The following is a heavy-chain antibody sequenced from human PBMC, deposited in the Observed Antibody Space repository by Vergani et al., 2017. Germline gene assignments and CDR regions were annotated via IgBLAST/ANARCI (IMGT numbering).Heavy chain of an antibody. Sequence: QVQLVESGGGVVQPGRSLRLSCAASGFTFGDHGIHWVRRAPGKGLEWVALISYDGTNKYYTNSVRGRFTISRDNSKSTLFLQMNSLRVEDMAVYYCAIDRGDWRYARDFYNYYMDVWGKGTTVTVSS. CDR3: AIDRGDWRYARDFYNYYMDV. CDR1: GFTFGDHG. CDR2: ISYDGTNK. D-gene: IGHD2-8*02. J-gene: IGHJ6*03. V-gene: IGHV3-30-3*01.